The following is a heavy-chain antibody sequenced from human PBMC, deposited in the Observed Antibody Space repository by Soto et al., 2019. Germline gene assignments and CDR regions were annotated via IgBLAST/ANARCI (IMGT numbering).Heavy chain of an antibody. J-gene: IGHJ4*02. CDR2: ISGSGGST. Sequence: LRLSCAASGFTFSSYAMSWVRQAPGKGLEWVSAISGSGGSTYYADSVKGRFTISRDNSKNTLYLQMNSLRAEDSAVYYCARADCSGGSCQINYWGQGTLVTVSS. CDR3: ARADCSGGSCQINY. CDR1: GFTFSSYA. V-gene: IGHV3-23*01. D-gene: IGHD2-15*01.